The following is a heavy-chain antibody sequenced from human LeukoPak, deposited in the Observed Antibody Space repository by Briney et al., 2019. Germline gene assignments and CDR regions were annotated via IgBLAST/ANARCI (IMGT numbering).Heavy chain of an antibody. V-gene: IGHV4-34*01. CDR2: INHSGST. CDR1: GGSFSGYY. J-gene: IGHJ5*02. CDR3: ARPYGSGSYSFRRFDP. D-gene: IGHD3-10*01. Sequence: SETLSLTCAVYGGSFSGYYWSWIRQPPGKGLEWIGEINHSGSTNYNPSLKSRVTISVDTSKNQFSLKLSSVTAADTAVYYCARPYGSGSYSFRRFDPWGQGTLVTVSS.